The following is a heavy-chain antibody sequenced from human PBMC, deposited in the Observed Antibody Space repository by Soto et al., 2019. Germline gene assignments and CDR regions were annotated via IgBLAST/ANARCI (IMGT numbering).Heavy chain of an antibody. Sequence: EVPLLESGGGLVQPGGSLRLSCAASGFTFSSYAMTWVRQAPGKGLEWVSVISGSGGSTYYADSVKGRFTISRDNSKNPLYLQMNSLRAEDSAVYYCARRSSGWYFDYWGQGTLVTVSS. V-gene: IGHV3-23*01. CDR1: GFTFSSYA. CDR3: ARRSSGWYFDY. D-gene: IGHD6-19*01. J-gene: IGHJ4*02. CDR2: ISGSGGST.